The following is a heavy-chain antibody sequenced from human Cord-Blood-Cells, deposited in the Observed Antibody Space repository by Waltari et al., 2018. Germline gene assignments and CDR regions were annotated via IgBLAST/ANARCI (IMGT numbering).Heavy chain of an antibody. J-gene: IGHJ4*02. D-gene: IGHD1-1*01. CDR3: ARWGTTGTTDYFDY. CDR1: GGSFSGYY. CDR2: INHSGST. Sequence: QVQLQQWGAGLLKPSETLSLTCAVYGGSFSGYYWSWIRQPPGKGLEWIGEINHSGSTNYNPSLKSRVTISVDTSKNQFSLKLSSVTAADTAAYYCARWGTTGTTDYFDYWGQGTLVTVSS. V-gene: IGHV4-34*01.